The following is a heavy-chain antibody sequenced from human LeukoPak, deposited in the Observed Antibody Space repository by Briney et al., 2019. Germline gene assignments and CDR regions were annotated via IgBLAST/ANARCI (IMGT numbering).Heavy chain of an antibody. CDR2: ISSSGSTI. D-gene: IGHD5-24*01. J-gene: IGHJ4*02. CDR3: ARGVDGYNYIDY. Sequence: GGSLRLPCAASGFTFSSYEMNWVRQAPGKGLEWVSYISSSGSTIYYADSVKGRFTISRDNAKNSLYLQMNSLRAEDTAVYYCARGVDGYNYIDYWGQGTLVTVSS. V-gene: IGHV3-48*03. CDR1: GFTFSSYE.